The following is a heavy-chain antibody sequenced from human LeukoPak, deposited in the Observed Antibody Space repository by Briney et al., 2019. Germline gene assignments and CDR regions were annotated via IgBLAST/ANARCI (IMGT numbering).Heavy chain of an antibody. V-gene: IGHV3-11*01. J-gene: IGHJ4*02. D-gene: IGHD3-22*01. CDR1: GFTFSDYY. Sequence: GGSLRLSCAASGFTFSDYYMSWIRQAPGKGLEWVSYISGTGTTIYYGDSVRGRFTISRDNAKNSLYLQMNIVRDEDTAVYYCASHTPNYDSSDLTDYRGQGTLVTVSS. CDR3: ASHTPNYDSSDLTDY. CDR2: ISGTGTTI.